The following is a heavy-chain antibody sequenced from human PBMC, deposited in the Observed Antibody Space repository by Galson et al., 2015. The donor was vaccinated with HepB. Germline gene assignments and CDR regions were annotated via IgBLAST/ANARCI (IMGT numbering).Heavy chain of an antibody. CDR2: IRSRANSYAT. CDR1: GFTFSDSA. CDR3: ASTYGPGFLDV. J-gene: IGHJ6*04. V-gene: IGHV3-73*01. Sequence: SLRLSCAAPGFTFSDSAMHWVRQASGKGLEWVGRIRSRANSYATTYVASVRGRFTISRDDSKNTAYLQMNSLETEDTAVYYCASTYGPGFLDVWGRGTTVTVSS. D-gene: IGHD3-10*01.